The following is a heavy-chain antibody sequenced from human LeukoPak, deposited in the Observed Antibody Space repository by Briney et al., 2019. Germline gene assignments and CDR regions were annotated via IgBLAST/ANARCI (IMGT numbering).Heavy chain of an antibody. J-gene: IGHJ4*02. Sequence: PGGSLRLSCAASGFTFNRYNMNWVRRAPGKGLEWVSSISTSSSYMYYADSVKGRFTISRDNAKNSLYLQMNSLRAEYTAVYYCARDSRLVGTDFDYWGQGTLVTVSS. CDR3: ARDSRLVGTDFDY. D-gene: IGHD1-26*01. V-gene: IGHV3-21*01. CDR1: GFTFNRYN. CDR2: ISTSSSYM.